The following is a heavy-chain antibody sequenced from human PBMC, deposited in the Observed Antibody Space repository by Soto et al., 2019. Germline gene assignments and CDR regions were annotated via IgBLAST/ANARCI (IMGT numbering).Heavy chain of an antibody. Sequence: SETLSLTCTVSGGSISSYYWSWLRQPPGKGLEWIGYIYYSGSTNYNPSLKSRVTISVDTSKNQFSLKLSSVTAADTAVYYCARHWAPLYIEGSTSRHNWFDPWGQGTLVTVSS. CDR1: GGSISSYY. CDR2: IYYSGST. J-gene: IGHJ5*02. D-gene: IGHD2-2*01. CDR3: ARHWAPLYIEGSTSRHNWFDP. V-gene: IGHV4-59*08.